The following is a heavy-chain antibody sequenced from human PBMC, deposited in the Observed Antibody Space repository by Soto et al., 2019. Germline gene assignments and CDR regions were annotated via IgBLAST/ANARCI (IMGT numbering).Heavy chain of an antibody. V-gene: IGHV3-21*01. Sequence: GGSLRLSCAASGFTFSSYSMNWVRQAPGKGLEWVSSISSSSSYIYYADSVKGRFTISRDNAKNSLYLQMNSLRAEDTAVYYCARAFEKWSGYYPPDYWGQGTLVTVSS. CDR3: ARAFEKWSGYYPPDY. D-gene: IGHD3-3*01. CDR2: ISSSSSYI. J-gene: IGHJ4*02. CDR1: GFTFSSYS.